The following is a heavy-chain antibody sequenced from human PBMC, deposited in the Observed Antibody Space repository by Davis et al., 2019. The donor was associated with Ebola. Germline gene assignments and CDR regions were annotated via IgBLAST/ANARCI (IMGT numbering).Heavy chain of an antibody. CDR3: TMNIPAAMGGMDV. CDR2: IRSKANSYAT. D-gene: IGHD2-2*01. J-gene: IGHJ6*02. CDR1: GFNFRSYG. V-gene: IGHV3-73*01. Sequence: GESLKISCAASGFNFRSYGMHWVRQASGKGLEWVGRIRSKANSYATAYAASVKGRFTISRDDSKNTAYLQMNSLKTEDTAVYYCTMNIPAAMGGMDVWGQGTTVTVSS.